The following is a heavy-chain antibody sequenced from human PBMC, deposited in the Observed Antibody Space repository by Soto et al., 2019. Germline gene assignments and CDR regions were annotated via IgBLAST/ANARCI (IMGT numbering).Heavy chain of an antibody. V-gene: IGHV1-69*02. CDR2: ILPTVDLT. D-gene: IGHD3-10*01. CDR1: GGTLGSYT. CDR3: EWRRRQYGLDH. Sequence: QVQLVQSGAEVRMPGSSVKVSCKASGGTLGSYTVTWVRQAPGQGLEWMGRILPTVDLTNYAEKFEARLTXTSXTSTSTAYIELSRLRSDDTALYDCEWRRRQYGLDHWGQGTLVTVSS. J-gene: IGHJ4*02.